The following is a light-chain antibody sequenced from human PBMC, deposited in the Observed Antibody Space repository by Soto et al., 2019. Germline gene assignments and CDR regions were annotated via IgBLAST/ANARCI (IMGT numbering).Light chain of an antibody. V-gene: IGLV2-14*01. CDR3: SSYTTSGTLL. Sequence: QSALTQPASVSGSPGQSITISCTGTSSDVGGYNYVSWYQQHAGKAPKLMIYEVSSRPPGVSNRFSGSKSGNTASLTISGLQSEDEADYYCSSYTTSGTLLFGGGTKLTVL. CDR2: EVS. CDR1: SSDVGGYNY. J-gene: IGLJ3*02.